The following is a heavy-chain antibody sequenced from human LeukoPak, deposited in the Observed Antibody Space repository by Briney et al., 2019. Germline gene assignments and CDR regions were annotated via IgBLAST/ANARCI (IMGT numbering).Heavy chain of an antibody. CDR2: IYYSGST. J-gene: IGHJ4*02. CDR1: GGSISSYY. V-gene: IGHV4-39*01. Sequence: SETLSLTCTVSGGSISSYYWSWIRQPPGKGLEWIGSIYYSGSTYYNPSLKSRVTISVDTSKNQFSLKLSSVTAADTAVYYCAGHGRGSGGTVSYWGQGTLVTVSS. CDR3: AGHGRGSGGTVSY. D-gene: IGHD4-11*01.